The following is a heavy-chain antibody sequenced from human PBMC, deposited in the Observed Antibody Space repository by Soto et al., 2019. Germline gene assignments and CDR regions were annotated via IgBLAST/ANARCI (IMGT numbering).Heavy chain of an antibody. J-gene: IGHJ4*02. CDR2: ISYDGSNK. CDR1: GFTFSSYA. V-gene: IGHV3-30-3*01. Sequence: QPVGSLRLSCAASGFTFSSYAMHWVRQAPGKGLEWVAVISYDGSNKYYADSVKGRFTISRDNSKNTLYLQMNSLRAEDTAVYYCASGVVVAAPPWYYDSSPDDYWGQGTLVTVSS. CDR3: ASGVVVAAPPWYYDSSPDDY. D-gene: IGHD2-15*01.